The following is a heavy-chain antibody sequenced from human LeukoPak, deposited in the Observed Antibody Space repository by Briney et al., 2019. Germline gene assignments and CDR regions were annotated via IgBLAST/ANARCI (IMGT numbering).Heavy chain of an antibody. D-gene: IGHD3-10*01. J-gene: IGHJ3*02. V-gene: IGHV5-51*01. CDR1: GYSFTSYW. CDR3: ATSRNYYGSGSLTLNAFDI. Sequence: LGESLKISCKGSGYSFTSYWIGWVRQMPGKGLEWMGIIYPGDSDTRYSPSFQGQVTISADKSISTAYLQWSSLKASDTAMYYCATSRNYYGSGSLTLNAFDIWGQGTMVTVSS. CDR2: IYPGDSDT.